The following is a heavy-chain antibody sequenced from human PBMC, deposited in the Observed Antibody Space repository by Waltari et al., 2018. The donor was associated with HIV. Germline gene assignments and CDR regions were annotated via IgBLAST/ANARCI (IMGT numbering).Heavy chain of an antibody. CDR1: GGSISSGSYY. CDR2: IYISGST. V-gene: IGHV4-61*02. D-gene: IGHD2-2*01. CDR3: ARGVPAATDWFDP. J-gene: IGHJ5*02. Sequence: QVQLQESGPGLVKPSQTLSLTCTVSGGSISSGSYYWSLIRQPAGKGLEWIGRIYISGSTNSNPALKSRVTISVDTSKNHFSLKLSSVTAADTAVYYCARGVPAATDWFDPWGQGTLVTVSS.